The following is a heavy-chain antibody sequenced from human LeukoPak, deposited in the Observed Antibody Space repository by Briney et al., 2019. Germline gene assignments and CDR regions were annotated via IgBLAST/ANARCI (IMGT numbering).Heavy chain of an antibody. J-gene: IGHJ4*02. Sequence: GRSLRLSCAASGFTFSSYGMHWVRQAPGKGLEWVAVIWYDGSNKYYADSVKGRFTISRDNSKNTLYRQMNSLRPEDTAVYYCARDSPVGVVTLPYDYWGQGTLVTVSS. CDR1: GFTFSSYG. CDR3: ARDSPVGVVTLPYDY. D-gene: IGHD3-3*01. CDR2: IWYDGSNK. V-gene: IGHV3-33*01.